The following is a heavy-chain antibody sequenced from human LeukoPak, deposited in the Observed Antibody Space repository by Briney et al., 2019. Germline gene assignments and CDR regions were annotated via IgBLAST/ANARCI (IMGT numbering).Heavy chain of an antibody. CDR2: ISYDGSNK. D-gene: IGHD2-2*01. V-gene: IGHV3-30*18. CDR3: AKGNRRYCSSTSCYGAFDI. Sequence: GGSLRLSCAASGFTFSSYGMHWVRQAPGKGLEWVAVISYDGSNKYYADSVKGRFTISRDNSKNTLYLQMNSLRAEDTAVYYCAKGNRRYCSSTSCYGAFDIWGQETMVTVSS. CDR1: GFTFSSYG. J-gene: IGHJ3*02.